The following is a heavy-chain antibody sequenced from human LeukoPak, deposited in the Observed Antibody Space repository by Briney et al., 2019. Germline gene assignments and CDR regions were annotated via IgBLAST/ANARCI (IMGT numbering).Heavy chain of an antibody. D-gene: IGHD3-10*01. J-gene: IGHJ4*02. CDR2: IYYSGST. V-gene: IGHV4-59*12. Sequence: ASETLSLTCTVSGGSISSYYWSWIRQPPGKGLEWIGYIYYSGSTNYNPSLKSRVTMSVDTSKNQFSLKLSSVTAADTAVYYCARGGPLLWFGEPFDYWGQGTLVTVSS. CDR3: ARGGPLLWFGEPFDY. CDR1: GGSISSYY.